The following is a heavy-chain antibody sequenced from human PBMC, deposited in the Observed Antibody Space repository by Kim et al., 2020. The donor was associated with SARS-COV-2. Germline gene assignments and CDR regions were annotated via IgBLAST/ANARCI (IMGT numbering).Heavy chain of an antibody. Sequence: NPSLKRRVTIAGDTSKNQFSLQLSSVTAADTAVDYCARLPDSSSSLRVDYWGQGTLVTVSS. V-gene: IGHV4-34*01. D-gene: IGHD6-6*01. J-gene: IGHJ4*02. CDR3: ARLPDSSSSLRVDY.